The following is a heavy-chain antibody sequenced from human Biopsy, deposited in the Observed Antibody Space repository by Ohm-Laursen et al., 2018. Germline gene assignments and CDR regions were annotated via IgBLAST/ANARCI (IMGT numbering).Heavy chain of an antibody. D-gene: IGHD3-16*02. V-gene: IGHV3-15*01. CDR3: TTYQY. J-gene: IGHJ4*02. CDR2: IKSKTDGGTI. CDR1: GLTFTTAL. Sequence: SLRLSCAASGLTFTTALMSWVRQASGKGLEWVGRIKSKTDGGTIDYAASVKGRIIISRDDSKKTVYLQMNNLKTEDTGVYYCTTYQYWGQGTLVTVSS.